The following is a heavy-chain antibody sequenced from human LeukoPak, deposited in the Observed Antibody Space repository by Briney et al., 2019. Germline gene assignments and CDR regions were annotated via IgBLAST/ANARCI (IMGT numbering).Heavy chain of an antibody. J-gene: IGHJ4*02. CDR2: ISAYNGNT. CDR3: ARDGVTTAGTSPFDY. Sequence: ASVKVSCTASGYTFTSYGISWVRQAPGQGLEWMGWISAYNGNTNYAQKLQCRVTMTTDTSTSTAYMELRSLRSDDTAVYYCARDGVTTAGTSPFDYWGQGTLVTVSS. V-gene: IGHV1-18*01. CDR1: GYTFTSYG. D-gene: IGHD6-13*01.